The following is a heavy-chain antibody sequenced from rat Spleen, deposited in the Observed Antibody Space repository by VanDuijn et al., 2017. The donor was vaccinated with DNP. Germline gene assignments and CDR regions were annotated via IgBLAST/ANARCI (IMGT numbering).Heavy chain of an antibody. CDR2: ISSGGDSA. Sequence: EVQVVQSGGGLVQPGRSLKLSCAVSGLTFSHYGMAWVRQAPKKGLEWVATISSGGDSAYYRDSVKGRFTLSRDNARRTLSLQMDSLTSEDTATYYCTTRGNYGGYDYWGQGVMVTVSS. V-gene: IGHV5-27*01. J-gene: IGHJ2*01. CDR3: TTRGNYGGYDY. CDR1: GLTFSHYG. D-gene: IGHD1-11*01.